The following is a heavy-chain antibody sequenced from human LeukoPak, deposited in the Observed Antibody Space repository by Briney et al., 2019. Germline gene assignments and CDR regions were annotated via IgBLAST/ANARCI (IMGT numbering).Heavy chain of an antibody. CDR3: ARLHYGDPTSWFDP. V-gene: IGHV4-30-2*01. CDR1: GGSISSGGYY. CDR2: IYHSGST. J-gene: IGHJ5*02. D-gene: IGHD2-21*02. Sequence: PSQTLSLTCTVSGGSISSGGYYWSWSRQPPGKGLEWIGYIYHSGSTYYNPSLKSRVTISVDRSKNQFSLKLRSVTAADTAVYYCARLHYGDPTSWFDPWGQGTLVTVSS.